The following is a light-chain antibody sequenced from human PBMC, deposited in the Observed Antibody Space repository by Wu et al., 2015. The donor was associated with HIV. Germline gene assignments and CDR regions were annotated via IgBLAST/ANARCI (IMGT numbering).Light chain of an antibody. J-gene: IGKJ5*01. V-gene: IGKV3-15*01. Sequence: EIVMTQSPATLSVSPGERATLSCRASQSVRSNLAWYQQKPGQAPRLLIYGVSTRATGIPDRFSGSGSGTEFTLTISTMQSEDFAIYYCQQYNNWPPSVTFGQGTRLEIK. CDR1: QSVRSN. CDR3: QQYNNWPPSVT. CDR2: GVS.